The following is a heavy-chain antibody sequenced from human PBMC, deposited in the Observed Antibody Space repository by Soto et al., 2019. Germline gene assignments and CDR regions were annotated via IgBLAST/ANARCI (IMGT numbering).Heavy chain of an antibody. CDR2: ISSDESRR. CDR3: ARDNWSDRTLFDW. Sequence: QVQLEQSGGGVVQPGGSLRLSCVASGFTFSRYAMHWVRQAPGKGLEWVALISSDESRRDYADSLKGRFTISRDNSKNTPYFHMNSLRAEDTAVYYCARDNWSDRTLFDWWGQGSLVTVAS. J-gene: IGHJ4*02. CDR1: GFTFSRYA. V-gene: IGHV3-30*14. D-gene: IGHD1-20*01.